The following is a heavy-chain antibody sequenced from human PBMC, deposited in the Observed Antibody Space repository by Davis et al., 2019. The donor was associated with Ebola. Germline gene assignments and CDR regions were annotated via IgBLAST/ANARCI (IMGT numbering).Heavy chain of an antibody. CDR1: GFTFSSYW. CDR2: INSDGSST. V-gene: IGHV3-74*01. Sequence: HTGGSLRLSCAASGFTFSSYWMHWVRQAPGKGLVWVSRINSDGSSTSYADSVKGRFTISRDNSKNTLYLQMNSLGAEDTAVYYCAKDHDVEQQLVWWWYCDYWGQGTLVTVSS. J-gene: IGHJ4*02. D-gene: IGHD6-13*01. CDR3: AKDHDVEQQLVWWWYCDY.